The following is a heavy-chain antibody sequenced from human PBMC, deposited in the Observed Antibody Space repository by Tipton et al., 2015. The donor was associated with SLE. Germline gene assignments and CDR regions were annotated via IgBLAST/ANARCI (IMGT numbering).Heavy chain of an antibody. J-gene: IGHJ3*02. CDR2: INPNSGGT. Sequence: QLVQSGAEVKKPGASVKVSCKASGYTFTGYYMHWVRQAPGQGLEWMGWINPNSGGTNYAHKFQGRVTMTRDTSISTAYMELSRLRSGDTAVYYCARGLVLHGLFAAFDIWGQGTMVTVSS. CDR1: GYTFTGYY. V-gene: IGHV1-2*02. CDR3: ARGLVLHGLFAAFDI. D-gene: IGHD3-10*01.